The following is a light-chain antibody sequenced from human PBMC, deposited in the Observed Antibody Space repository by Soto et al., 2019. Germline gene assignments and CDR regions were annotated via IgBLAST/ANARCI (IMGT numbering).Light chain of an antibody. J-gene: IGKJ1*01. Sequence: EIVLTQSPGTLSLYPGERATLSCRASQSVSSSYLAWYQQKPGQAPRLLMYGASSRATGIPDRFSGSGSGTDFTLTISRLEPEDFAVYYCQQYGNSPPTFGQGTKVEIK. V-gene: IGKV3-20*01. CDR2: GAS. CDR1: QSVSSSY. CDR3: QQYGNSPPT.